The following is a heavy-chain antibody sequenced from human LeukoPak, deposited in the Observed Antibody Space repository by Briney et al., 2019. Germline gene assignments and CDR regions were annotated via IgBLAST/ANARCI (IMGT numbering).Heavy chain of an antibody. D-gene: IGHD6-25*01. CDR2: ISGSVATT. V-gene: IGHV3-23*01. CDR3: AKMQLIAAGGFDY. Sequence: GGSLRLSCTASGFTFSHYAMAWVRQAPGQGLEWVLTISGSVATTYFADSVKGRFTISRDNSKNTLYLQMNSLRAEDTAVYYCAKMQLIAAGGFDYWGQGTLVTVSS. J-gene: IGHJ4*02. CDR1: GFTFSHYA.